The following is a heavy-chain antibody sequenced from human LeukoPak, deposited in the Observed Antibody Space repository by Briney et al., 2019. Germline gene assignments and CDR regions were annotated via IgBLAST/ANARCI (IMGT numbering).Heavy chain of an antibody. D-gene: IGHD6-13*01. CDR2: IYYSGST. Sequence: SETLSLTCTVSGGSISSGDYYWGWIRQPPGKGLEWIGDIYYSGSTYYNPSLKSRVTISVDTSKNQFSLKLSSVTAADTAVYYCARDPEYSSSWYYMDVWGKGTTVTVSS. CDR1: GGSISSGDYY. J-gene: IGHJ6*03. CDR3: ARDPEYSSSWYYMDV. V-gene: IGHV4-30-4*08.